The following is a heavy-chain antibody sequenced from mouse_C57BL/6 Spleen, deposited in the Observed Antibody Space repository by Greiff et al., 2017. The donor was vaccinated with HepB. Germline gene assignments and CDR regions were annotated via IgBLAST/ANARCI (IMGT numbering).Heavy chain of an antibody. V-gene: IGHV1-69*01. CDR3: ARSGSNYVEDY. Sequence: QVQLQQPGAELVMPGASVKLSCKASGYTFTSYWMHWVKQRPGPGLEWIGEIDPSDSYTNYNQKFKGKSTLTVDKSSSTAYMQLSSLTSEDSAVYYCARSGSNYVEDYWGQGTSVTVSS. D-gene: IGHD2-5*01. CDR1: GYTFTSYW. J-gene: IGHJ4*01. CDR2: IDPSDSYT.